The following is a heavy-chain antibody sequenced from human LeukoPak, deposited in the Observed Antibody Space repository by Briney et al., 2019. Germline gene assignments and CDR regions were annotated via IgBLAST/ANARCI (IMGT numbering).Heavy chain of an antibody. CDR3: AARPGISPYYIDY. J-gene: IGHJ4*02. CDR1: GFTFSSIG. Sequence: GGTLRLSCAGSGFTFSSIGVSWVRQAPGKGLEWVSGISGNGRSTYYADSVKGRFTISRDNSRNTLYLQMNSLRAEDTALYYCAARPGISPYYIDYWGQGILVTVSS. D-gene: IGHD1-1*01. V-gene: IGHV3-23*01. CDR2: ISGNGRST.